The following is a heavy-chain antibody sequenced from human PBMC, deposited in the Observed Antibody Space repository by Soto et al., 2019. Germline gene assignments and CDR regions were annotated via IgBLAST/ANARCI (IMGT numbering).Heavy chain of an antibody. D-gene: IGHD4-17*01. J-gene: IGHJ1*01. CDR2: ISGSGGST. CDR3: AKDWTLGDRPPPAYSQH. V-gene: IGHV3-23*01. Sequence: VRQKTGKWLECVSAISGSGGSTYYADSVKGRFTISRDNSKNTLYLQMNSLRAEDTAVYYCAKDWTLGDRPPPAYSQHWGQGTLVTFSS.